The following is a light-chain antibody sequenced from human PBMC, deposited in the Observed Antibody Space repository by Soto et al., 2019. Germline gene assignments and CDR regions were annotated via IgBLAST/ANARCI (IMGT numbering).Light chain of an antibody. V-gene: IGKV1-9*01. CDR1: QSINTY. CDR3: QQLERYPST. J-gene: IGKJ4*01. Sequence: IQLTQFPSSLSASVGDRVAITCRTSQSINTYLNWYQQKPGRAPKLLIYAASTLQSGVPSRFSGSGSGTDFTLTISSLQPEDFATYYCQQLERYPSTFGGGTKVEIK. CDR2: AAS.